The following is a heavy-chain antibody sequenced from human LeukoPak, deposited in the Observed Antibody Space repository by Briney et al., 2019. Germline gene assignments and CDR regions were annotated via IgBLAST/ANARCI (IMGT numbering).Heavy chain of an antibody. CDR2: ISWHGGST. V-gene: IGHV3-43D*04. CDR1: GFPFDDYG. J-gene: IGHJ4*02. CDR3: ARDLHPRLTGYFDY. D-gene: IGHD3-16*01. Sequence: GGSLRLSCAASGFPFDDYGMLWVRQAPGKGLEWVSFISWHGGSTYYADSVEGRFTVSRDNSKNALYLEMKSLRADDTAVYYCARDLHPRLTGYFDYWGQGTVVTVSS.